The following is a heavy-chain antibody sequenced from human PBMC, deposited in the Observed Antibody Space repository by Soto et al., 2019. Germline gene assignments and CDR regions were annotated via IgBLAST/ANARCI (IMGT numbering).Heavy chain of an antibody. CDR3: AREPTYYDFWSGSYGMDV. Sequence: SETLSLTCTVSGGSISSGDYYWSWIRQPPGKGLEWIGYIYYSGSTYYNPSLKSRVTISVDTSKNQFSLKLSSVTAADTAVYYCAREPTYYDFWSGSYGMDVWGQGTTDTVSS. D-gene: IGHD3-3*01. V-gene: IGHV4-30-4*01. CDR1: GGSISSGDYY. J-gene: IGHJ6*02. CDR2: IYYSGST.